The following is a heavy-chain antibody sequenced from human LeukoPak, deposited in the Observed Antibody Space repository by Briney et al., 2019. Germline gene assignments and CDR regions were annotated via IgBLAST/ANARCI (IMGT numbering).Heavy chain of an antibody. CDR3: ARGKRRFDY. J-gene: IGHJ4*02. Sequence: GGSLRLSCATSGFTFVDYGLSWIRQAPGKGLEWVSYISSSGFSTYYAGSVKGRFTISRDNARNSLYLQMNSLAPEDTALYYCARGKRRFDYWGQGTLVSVSS. CDR2: ISSSGFST. V-gene: IGHV3-11*01. CDR1: GFTFVDYG.